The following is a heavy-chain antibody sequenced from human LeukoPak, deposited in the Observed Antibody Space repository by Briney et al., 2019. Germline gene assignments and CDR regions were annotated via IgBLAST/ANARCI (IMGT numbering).Heavy chain of an antibody. Sequence: GGSLRLSCAASGFSFSSYPMHWVRQAPGKGLEWVSSISSDSNYIYYADSVKGRFTISRDNAWNSLYLQMNSLRAEDTAVYYCARKENILTGYYDHWGQGTLVTVSS. V-gene: IGHV3-21*01. D-gene: IGHD3-9*01. CDR1: GFSFSSYP. CDR3: ARKENILTGYYDH. J-gene: IGHJ5*02. CDR2: ISSDSNYI.